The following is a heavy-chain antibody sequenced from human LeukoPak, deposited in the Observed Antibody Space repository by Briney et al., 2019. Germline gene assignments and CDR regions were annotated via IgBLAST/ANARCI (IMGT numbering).Heavy chain of an antibody. Sequence: ASVKVSCKASGYTFTSYDINWVRQATGQGLEWMGWMNPNSGNTGYAQKFQGRVTMTRNTSISTAYMELSSLRSEDTAVYYCASCVVVPAANAYYYYYMDVWGKGTTVTISS. CDR1: GYTFTSYD. D-gene: IGHD2-2*01. J-gene: IGHJ6*03. CDR2: MNPNSGNT. CDR3: ASCVVVPAANAYYYYYMDV. V-gene: IGHV1-8*01.